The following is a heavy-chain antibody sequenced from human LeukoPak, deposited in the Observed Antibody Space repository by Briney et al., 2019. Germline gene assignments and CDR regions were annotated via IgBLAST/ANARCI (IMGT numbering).Heavy chain of an antibody. J-gene: IGHJ3*01. CDR1: GFTFSTYA. D-gene: IGHD3-22*01. Sequence: PGGSLRLSCAASGFTFSTYAMSWVRQAPGKGLEWVSCISASYGSTYYADSVKGRFTISRDNSKNTLYLQMNSLRPEDTAVYYCAKDYYYDPVDAFDVWGQGTMVSVSS. V-gene: IGHV3-23*01. CDR3: AKDYYYDPVDAFDV. CDR2: ISASYGST.